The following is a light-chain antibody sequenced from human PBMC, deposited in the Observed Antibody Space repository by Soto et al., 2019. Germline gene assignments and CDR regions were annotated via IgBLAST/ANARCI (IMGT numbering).Light chain of an antibody. J-gene: IGLJ2*01. V-gene: IGLV1-51*01. CDR2: DND. CDR3: GTWDSSLSAVV. CDR1: SSNIGSNF. Sequence: QSVLTQPPSESADPGQEVTISCSGSSSNIGSNFGSWYQQLPGTAPKLLIYDNDKRPSGIPDRFSGSKSGTSATLGITGLQTGDEADYYCGTWDSSLSAVVFGGGTKLTVL.